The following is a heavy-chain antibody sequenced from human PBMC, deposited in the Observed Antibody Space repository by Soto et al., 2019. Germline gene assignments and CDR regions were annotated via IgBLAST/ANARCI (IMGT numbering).Heavy chain of an antibody. CDR1: GVSITSHY. CDR3: TVGGAGHPFDY. D-gene: IGHD3-16*01. J-gene: IGHJ4*02. V-gene: IGHV4-59*11. Sequence: QVQLQESGPGLVKPSETLSLTCTVSGVSITSHYWTWIRQPPGKGLEWIGNIHYSGSTNYSPSLKCRVIITVDTSENQSSLTLCSVATADTAVYYCTVGGAGHPFDYWGQGTLVTVSS. CDR2: IHYSGST.